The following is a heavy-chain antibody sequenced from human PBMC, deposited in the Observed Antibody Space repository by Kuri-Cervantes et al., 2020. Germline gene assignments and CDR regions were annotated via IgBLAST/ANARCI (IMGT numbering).Heavy chain of an antibody. D-gene: IGHD3-9*01. V-gene: IGHV3-30*02. Sequence: GGSLRLSCAASGSTFSNFWMSWVRQAPGKGLEWVAFIRYDGSNTYYGDSMRGRFTISRDNSKSTLYLEMNSVRVEDTAVYYCGITAKTMTGPFDYWGQGTLVTVSS. CDR2: IRYDGSNT. CDR3: GITAKTMTGPFDY. J-gene: IGHJ4*02. CDR1: GSTFSNFW.